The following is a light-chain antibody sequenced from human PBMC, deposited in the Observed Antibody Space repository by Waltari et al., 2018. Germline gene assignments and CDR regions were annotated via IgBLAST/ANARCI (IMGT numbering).Light chain of an antibody. CDR1: QSIASN. J-gene: IGKJ1*01. V-gene: IGKV1-39*01. Sequence: DIQMTQSPSSLSASVGDRVTITCRASQSIASNVSWYQQKPGKAPKLLIYAASSLQSGVPSRFSARGSGTDFTLTISSLQREDFATYYCQQSYSSPRTFGQGTKVEVK. CDR2: AAS. CDR3: QQSYSSPRT.